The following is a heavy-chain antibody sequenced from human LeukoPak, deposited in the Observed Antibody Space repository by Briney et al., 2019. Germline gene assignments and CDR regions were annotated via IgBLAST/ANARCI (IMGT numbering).Heavy chain of an antibody. J-gene: IGHJ4*02. CDR1: RFTFSSYA. D-gene: IGHD7-27*01. CDR2: ITSNGDTT. V-gene: IGHV3-64D*06. CDR3: LKDRLGTGDY. Sequence: GGSLRLSCSASRFTFSSYAMHWVRQAPGKGLEYVSSITSNGDTTYYTDSVKGRFTISRDNSKNTLYLQMSSLRAEDTAVYYCLKDRLGTGDYWGQGTLVSVSS.